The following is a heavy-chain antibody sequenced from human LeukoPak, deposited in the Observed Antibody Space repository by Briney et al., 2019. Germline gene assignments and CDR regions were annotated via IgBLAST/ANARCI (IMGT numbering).Heavy chain of an antibody. Sequence: GGSLRLSCAASGFIFSSYGMHWVRQAPGKGLERVAFIRHDGSNKYYADSVKGRFTISRDNSKNTLYLQMNSLRAEDTAVYYCAREDIVVVVAAVGVFDYWGQGTLVTVSS. CDR1: GFIFSSYG. D-gene: IGHD2-15*01. J-gene: IGHJ4*02. CDR2: IRHDGSNK. V-gene: IGHV3-30*02. CDR3: AREDIVVVVAAVGVFDY.